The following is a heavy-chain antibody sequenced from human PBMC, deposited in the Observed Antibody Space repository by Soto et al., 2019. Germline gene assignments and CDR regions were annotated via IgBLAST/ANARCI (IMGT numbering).Heavy chain of an antibody. D-gene: IGHD2-21*02. CDR1: GYTFTSYY. V-gene: IGHV1-46*01. CDR2: INPSGGST. CDR3: ARGGSMVVMTDGFDF. J-gene: IGHJ4*02. Sequence: GASVKVSCKASGYTFTSYYMHWVRQAPGQGLEWMGIINPSGGSTNYAQKFQGRVTMTRDTSTGTVYMELTSLRSEDAAMFYCARGGSMVVMTDGFDFWGQGTLVTVSS.